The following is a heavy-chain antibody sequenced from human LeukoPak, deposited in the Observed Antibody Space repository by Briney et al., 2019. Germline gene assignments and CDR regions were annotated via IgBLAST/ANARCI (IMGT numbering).Heavy chain of an antibody. CDR2: IKRKADAGTT. CDR3: TTGNWGPY. D-gene: IGHD7-27*01. V-gene: IGHV3-15*07. J-gene: IGHJ4*02. Sequence: PGGSLRLSCAASGFTFSDAWMNWVRQAPGKGLEWVGRIKRKADAGTTDYAAPVKGRFTISRDDSKNTLYLQMNSLKTEDTAVYYCTTGNWGPYWGQGTLVTVSS. CDR1: GFTFSDAW.